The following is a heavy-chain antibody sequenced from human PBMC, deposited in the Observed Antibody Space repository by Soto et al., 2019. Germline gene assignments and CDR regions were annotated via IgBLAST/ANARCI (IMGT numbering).Heavy chain of an antibody. J-gene: IGHJ4*02. CDR1: GXNLMSYF. D-gene: IGHD3-16*01. CDR3: ARDIGFDYVN. Sequence: GSLRLSCGVSGXNLMSYFMSWVRQAPGKGLEWVASIKEDGSEIYYLQSVRGRFTISRDSAWNALHLAMKYLSAEDTAVYFCARDIGFDYVNWGQGTLVTVSS. CDR2: IKEDGSEI. V-gene: IGHV3-7*01.